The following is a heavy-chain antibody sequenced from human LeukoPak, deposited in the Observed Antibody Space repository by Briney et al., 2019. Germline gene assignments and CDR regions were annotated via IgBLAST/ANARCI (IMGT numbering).Heavy chain of an antibody. CDR2: ISSSSSYI. J-gene: IGHJ3*01. CDR1: GFTFSSYS. V-gene: IGHV3-21*04. Sequence: GGSLRLSCAASGFTFSSYSMNWARQAPGKGLEWVSSISSSSSYIYYADSVKGRFTISRDNAKNSLYLQMNSLRAEDTALYYCVRDLDWGAFDVWGQGTMVTVS. CDR3: VRDLDWGAFDV. D-gene: IGHD3/OR15-3a*01.